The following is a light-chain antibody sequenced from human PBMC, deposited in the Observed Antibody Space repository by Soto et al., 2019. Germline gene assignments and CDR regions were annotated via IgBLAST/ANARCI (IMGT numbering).Light chain of an antibody. Sequence: DIQMTQSPSTLSASVGDIVTITFRTSQAISSELGWYQQKPGKAPKRLIYTASSLQSGVPSRFSGSGSGTDFTLTISSLQPEDFATYYCQQSYSSLWTFGQGTKVDIK. J-gene: IGKJ1*01. CDR3: QQSYSSLWT. CDR2: TAS. V-gene: IGKV1-39*01. CDR1: QAISSE.